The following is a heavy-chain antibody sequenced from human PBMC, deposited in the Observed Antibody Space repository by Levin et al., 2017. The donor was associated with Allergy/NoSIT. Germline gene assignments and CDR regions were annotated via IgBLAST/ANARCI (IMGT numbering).Heavy chain of an antibody. J-gene: IGHJ6*02. CDR1: GFTFSDYY. V-gene: IGHV3-11*01. CDR3: ARDPDPGSPIVPAAILPSAYDYGMDV. D-gene: IGHD2-2*02. Sequence: PGGSLRLSCAASGFTFSDYYMSWIRQAPGKGLEWVSYISSSGSTIYYADSVKGRFTISRDNAKNSLYLQMNSLRAEDTAVYYCARDPDPGSPIVPAAILPSAYDYGMDVWGQGTTVTVSS. CDR2: ISSSGSTI.